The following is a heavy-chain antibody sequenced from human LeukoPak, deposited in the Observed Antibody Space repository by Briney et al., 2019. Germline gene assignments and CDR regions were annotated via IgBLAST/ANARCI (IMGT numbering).Heavy chain of an antibody. CDR2: ISGSGGST. Sequence: PGGSLILSCAASGFTFSSYAMSWVRPAPGKGLEWVSAISGSGGSTYYTDSVKGRFTISRDNSKNTLYLQMNSLRAEDTAVYYCAKDRGSYCGGDCGRFDYWGQGTLVTISS. J-gene: IGHJ4*02. D-gene: IGHD2-21*02. CDR1: GFTFSSYA. V-gene: IGHV3-23*01. CDR3: AKDRGSYCGGDCGRFDY.